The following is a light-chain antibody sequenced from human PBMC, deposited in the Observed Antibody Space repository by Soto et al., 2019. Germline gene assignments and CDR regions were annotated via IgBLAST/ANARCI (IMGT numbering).Light chain of an antibody. Sequence: QSALTQPPSAAGSPGQSVTISCTGTSSDVGGYNYVSWYQQHPGKAPKLMIYEVSERPSGVPDRFSGSKSGNTASLTISGLQAEDEADYYCSSFTTNTARVFGGGTKLTVL. J-gene: IGLJ3*02. CDR2: EVS. CDR1: SSDVGGYNY. V-gene: IGLV2-8*01. CDR3: SSFTTNTARV.